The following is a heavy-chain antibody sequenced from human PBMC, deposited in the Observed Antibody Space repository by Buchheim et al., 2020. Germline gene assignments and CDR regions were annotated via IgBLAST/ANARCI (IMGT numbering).Heavy chain of an antibody. CDR3: ARDPNSSSWYLTADEAPYYYYGMDV. CDR1: GYTFTSYG. J-gene: IGHJ6*02. D-gene: IGHD6-13*01. V-gene: IGHV1-18*01. Sequence: QVQLVQSGAEVKKPGASVKVSCKASGYTFTSYGISWVRQAPGQGLEWMGWISAYNGNTTYAQKLQGRVTMTTDPSTSTAYMELRSLRSDDTAVYYCARDPNSSSWYLTADEAPYYYYGMDVWGQGTT. CDR2: ISAYNGNT.